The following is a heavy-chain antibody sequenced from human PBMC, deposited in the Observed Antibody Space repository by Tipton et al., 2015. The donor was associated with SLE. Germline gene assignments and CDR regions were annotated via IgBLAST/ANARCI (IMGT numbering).Heavy chain of an antibody. CDR2: VYDTGST. CDR1: GGSISNYY. Sequence: TLSLTCTVSGGSISNYYWSWIRQPPGKGLEWIGYVYDTGSTSYNPSLKSRVTISVDMSKNQFSLRLTSVTAEDTAVYFCARQPSPYYDTTSYFDYWGPGILVTVSS. CDR3: ARQPSPYYDTTSYFDY. D-gene: IGHD3-16*01. J-gene: IGHJ4*02. V-gene: IGHV4-59*08.